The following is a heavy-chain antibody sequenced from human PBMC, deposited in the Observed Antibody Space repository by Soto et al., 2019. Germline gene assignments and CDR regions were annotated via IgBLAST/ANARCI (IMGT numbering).Heavy chain of an antibody. CDR3: ARIGWGGDS. J-gene: IGHJ4*02. CDR1: GGSVRTGSYH. Sequence: SETLSLTCSVSGGSVRTGSYHWSWIRQPPGKGLEWIGFIPNNGSPDYNPSLKSRVVVSIDRSKNQFSLKVNSVTTADTAVYFCARIGWGGDSWGQGTLVTVSS. V-gene: IGHV4-61*01. CDR2: IPNNGSP. D-gene: IGHD7-27*01.